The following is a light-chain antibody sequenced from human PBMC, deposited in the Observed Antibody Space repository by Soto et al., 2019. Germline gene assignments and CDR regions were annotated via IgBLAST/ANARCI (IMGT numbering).Light chain of an antibody. CDR2: EVS. Sequence: QSALTQPASVSGSPGQSIAISCTGTRSDVGGYKYVTWYQQHPGKAPKLLISEVSNRPSGVSDRFSGSKSGNTASLTISGLQAEDEADYYCSSFTSSYTFVFGSGTKVTVL. CDR1: RSDVGGYKY. V-gene: IGLV2-14*01. J-gene: IGLJ1*01. CDR3: SSFTSSYTFV.